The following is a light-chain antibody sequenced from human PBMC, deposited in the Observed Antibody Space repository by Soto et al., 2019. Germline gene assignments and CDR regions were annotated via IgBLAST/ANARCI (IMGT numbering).Light chain of an antibody. CDR1: QGISSY. Sequence: DIQLTQSPSFLSASVGDRVTITCRASQGISSYLAWYQQKPGKAPKLLIYAASTLQSGVPSRFSGSGSGTEFTLTISSLQPEDFATYYCQQLNSYLSITFGQGTRLEFK. CDR2: AAS. J-gene: IGKJ5*01. CDR3: QQLNSYLSIT. V-gene: IGKV1-9*01.